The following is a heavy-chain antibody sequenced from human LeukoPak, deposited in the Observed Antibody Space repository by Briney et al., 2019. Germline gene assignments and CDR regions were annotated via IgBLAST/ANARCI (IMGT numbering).Heavy chain of an antibody. CDR3: ARGYCSGGSCYHDFDY. V-gene: IGHV4-59*01. D-gene: IGHD2-15*01. CDR1: GGSISSYY. CDR2: IHYSGRT. J-gene: IGHJ4*02. Sequence: PSETLSLTCTASGGSISSYYWSWIRQPPGKGLEWIGYIHYSGRTKYNPSLKSRVTISVDTSKNQFSLKLSSVTAADTAVYYCARGYCSGGSCYHDFDYWGQGTLVTVSS.